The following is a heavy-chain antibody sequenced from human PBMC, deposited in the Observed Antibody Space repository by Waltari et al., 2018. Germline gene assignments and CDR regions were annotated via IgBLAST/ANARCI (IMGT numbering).Heavy chain of an antibody. Sequence: QVQLQESGPGLVKPSETLSLTCTVPAGSISSYSSSWLRQPAGKGLEWIGRIYTSGSNNYNPSLKSRVTMSVDTSKNQFSLKLSSVTAADTAVYYCARESVLCGGDCSTFDYWGQGTLVTVSS. CDR2: IYTSGSN. CDR1: AGSISSYS. D-gene: IGHD2-21*02. CDR3: ARESVLCGGDCSTFDY. V-gene: IGHV4-4*07. J-gene: IGHJ4*02.